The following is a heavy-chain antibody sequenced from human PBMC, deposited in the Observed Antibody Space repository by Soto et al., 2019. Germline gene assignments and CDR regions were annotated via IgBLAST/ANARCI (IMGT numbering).Heavy chain of an antibody. V-gene: IGHV3-30*03. CDR2: ILHDGSAE. CDR1: GFIFTSYG. Sequence: PXASLGLSCAASGFIFTSYGMHWVRQAPGKGLEWMALILHDGSAEYYADSVKGRFTISRDNSKNTLYLQMNSLTAEDTAVYYCARSRDGYSFYFYYGMDGWGQGTTVTVS. CDR3: ARSRDGYSFYFYYGMDG. J-gene: IGHJ6*02. D-gene: IGHD4-4*01.